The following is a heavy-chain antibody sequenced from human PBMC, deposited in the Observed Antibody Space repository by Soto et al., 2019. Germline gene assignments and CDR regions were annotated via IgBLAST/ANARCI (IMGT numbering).Heavy chain of an antibody. CDR1: GGSISSYY. CDR3: ARHQCSSTTCNPYFDH. V-gene: IGHV4-59*08. D-gene: IGHD2-2*01. J-gene: IGHJ4*02. CDR2: VYYSGST. Sequence: SETLSLTCTVSGGSISSYYWSWIRQPPGKGLEWIGSVYYSGSTNYNPSLKSRVTISVDTSNIQFSLKLSSVTAADTAVYYCARHQCSSTTCNPYFDHWGQGTLVTVSS.